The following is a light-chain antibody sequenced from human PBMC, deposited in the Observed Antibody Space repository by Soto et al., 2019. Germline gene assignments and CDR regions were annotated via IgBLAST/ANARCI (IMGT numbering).Light chain of an antibody. CDR1: QSVSLS. CDR2: GAS. V-gene: IGKV3-15*01. J-gene: IGKJ5*01. CDR3: QQYIKWPIT. Sequence: EIVLTQSPATLSLSPGGRATLSCRASQSVSLSLAWYQQKPGQAPRLLIYGASTRATGIPARFSGSGSGTEFTLTVSSLQSEDFAVYYCQQYIKWPITFGQGTRLEIK.